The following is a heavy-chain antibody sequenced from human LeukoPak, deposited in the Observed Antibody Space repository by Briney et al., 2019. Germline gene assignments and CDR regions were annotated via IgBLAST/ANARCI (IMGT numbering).Heavy chain of an antibody. J-gene: IGHJ4*02. CDR1: GGTFSSYA. CDR3: AREMVVTANFDY. CDR2: IIPIFGTA. D-gene: IGHD2-21*02. Sequence: SVKVSCKASGGTFSSYAISWVRQAPGQGLEWMGRIIPIFGTANYAQKLQGRVTMTTDTSTSTAYMELRSLRSDDTAVYYCAREMVVTANFDYWGQGTLVTVSS. V-gene: IGHV1-69*05.